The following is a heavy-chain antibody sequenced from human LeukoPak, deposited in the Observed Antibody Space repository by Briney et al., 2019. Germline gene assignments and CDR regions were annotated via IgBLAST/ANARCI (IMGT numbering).Heavy chain of an antibody. CDR2: IRYDGSNK. V-gene: IGHV3-30*02. CDR3: ARDNYYYDSSGYYHFDY. Sequence: GGSLRLSCAASGFTFSTYGLHWVRQAPGKGLEWVAFIRYDGSNKYYADSVKGRFTISRDNSKNTLYLQMNSLRAEDTAVYYCARDNYYYDSSGYYHFDYWGQGTLVTVSS. D-gene: IGHD3-22*01. CDR1: GFTFSTYG. J-gene: IGHJ4*02.